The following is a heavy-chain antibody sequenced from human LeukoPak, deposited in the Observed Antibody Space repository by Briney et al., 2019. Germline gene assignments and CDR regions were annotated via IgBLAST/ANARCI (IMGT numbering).Heavy chain of an antibody. Sequence: SVKVSCKASGGTFSSYTISWVRQAPGQGLEWMGRIIPILGIANYAQKFQGRVTITADKSTSTAYMELSSLRSEDTAVYYCARDPDCTKGVCSGRFDPWGQGTLVTVSS. D-gene: IGHD2-8*01. CDR3: ARDPDCTKGVCSGRFDP. CDR2: IIPILGIA. CDR1: GGTFSSYT. V-gene: IGHV1-69*04. J-gene: IGHJ5*02.